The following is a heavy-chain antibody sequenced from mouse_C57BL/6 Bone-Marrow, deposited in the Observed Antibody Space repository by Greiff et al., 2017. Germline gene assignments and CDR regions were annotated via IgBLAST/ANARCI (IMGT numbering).Heavy chain of an antibody. V-gene: IGHV5-9*01. CDR1: GFTFSSYT. D-gene: IGHD1-1*01. CDR3: SRQVTTVLATKYFDV. CDR2: ISGGGGNT. Sequence: DVMLVESGGGLVKPGGSLKLSCAASGFTFSSYTMSWVRQTPEKRLQWVAAISGGGGNTDYPDSVKGRFPISRDNDKNILYLQMSSLRSEDTALYYCSRQVTTVLATKYFDVWGTGTTVTVSS. J-gene: IGHJ1*03.